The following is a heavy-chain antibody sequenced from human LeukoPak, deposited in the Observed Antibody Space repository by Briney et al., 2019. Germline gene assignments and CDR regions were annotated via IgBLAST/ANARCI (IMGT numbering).Heavy chain of an antibody. CDR2: INSDGSST. V-gene: IGHV3-74*01. CDR1: GFTFSSYW. D-gene: IGHD3-16*01. J-gene: IGHJ6*03. CDR3: ARGPEIWDYMDV. Sequence: GGSLRLSCAASGFTFSSYWMHWVRQAPGKGLVWVSRINSDGSSTSYADSVKGRFTISRDNAKNTLYLQMNSLRAEDTAVYYCARGPEIWDYMDVWGKGTTVTVSS.